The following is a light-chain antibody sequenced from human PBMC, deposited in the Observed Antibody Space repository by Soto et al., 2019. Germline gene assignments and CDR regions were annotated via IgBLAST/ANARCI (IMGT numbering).Light chain of an antibody. CDR3: LLYMSGGISV. CDR1: SGSVSSKSY. J-gene: IGLJ1*01. V-gene: IGLV8-61*01. CDR2: NIN. Sequence: QTVVTQEPSFSVSPGGTVTLTCGLSSGSVSSKSYPSWYQQNPGQAPRTLIYNINTRSSGVPDRFSGSILGNKAALTITGAQADNESDYYCLLYMSGGISVFGSGTKLTVL.